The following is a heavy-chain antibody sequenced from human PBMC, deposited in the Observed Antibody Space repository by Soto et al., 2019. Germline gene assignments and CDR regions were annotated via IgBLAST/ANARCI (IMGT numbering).Heavy chain of an antibody. CDR2: IYHSGST. J-gene: IGHJ5*02. V-gene: IGHV4-4*02. CDR3: ARSYMVRGGDNWFYP. CDR1: GGSISSSNW. Sequence: QVQLQESGPGLVKPSGTLSLTCAVSGGSISSSNWWSWVRQPPGKGREWIGEIYHSGSTNYNPSLKSRVTISVDKSTNQFSLKLSSVTAADTAVYYCARSYMVRGGDNWFYPWGQGTLVTVSS. D-gene: IGHD3-10*01.